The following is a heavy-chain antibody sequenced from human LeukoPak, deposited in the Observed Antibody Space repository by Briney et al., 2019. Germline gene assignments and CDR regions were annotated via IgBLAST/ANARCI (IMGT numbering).Heavy chain of an antibody. J-gene: IGHJ6*02. CDR3: ARVPAARIYGMDV. D-gene: IGHD6-6*01. Sequence: PSETLSLTCAVYGGSFTNYYWTWIRQPPGKGLEWIGEIHYSGSTNYNPSLKSRVTISVDTSKNQFSLNLTSVTAADTAVYYCARVPAARIYGMDVWGQGTTVTVSS. CDR1: GGSFTNYY. V-gene: IGHV4-34*01. CDR2: IHYSGST.